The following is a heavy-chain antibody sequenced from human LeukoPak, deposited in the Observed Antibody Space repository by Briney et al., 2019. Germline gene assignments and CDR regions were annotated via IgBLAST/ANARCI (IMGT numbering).Heavy chain of an antibody. D-gene: IGHD4-17*01. V-gene: IGHV1-46*01. CDR3: ARRAGGDYSAYYFDY. Sequence: ASVKVSCKASGYTFTSYYMHWVRQAPGQGLEWMGIINPSGGSTSYAQKFQGRVTMTRDMSTSTVYMELSSLRSEDTAVYYCARRAGGDYSAYYFDYWGQGTLVTVSS. CDR1: GYTFTSYY. CDR2: INPSGGST. J-gene: IGHJ4*02.